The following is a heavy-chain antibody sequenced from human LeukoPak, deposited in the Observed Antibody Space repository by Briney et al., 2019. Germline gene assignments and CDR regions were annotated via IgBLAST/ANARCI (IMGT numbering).Heavy chain of an antibody. J-gene: IGHJ6*02. D-gene: IGHD4/OR15-4a*01. Sequence: GGSLRLSCAASGFTFDDYAMHWVRQAPGKGLKWVSGISWNSGSIGYADSVKGRFTISRDNAKNSLYLQMNSLRAEDTALYYCAKDIRANAPYGMDVWGQGTTVTVSS. V-gene: IGHV3-9*01. CDR3: AKDIRANAPYGMDV. CDR2: ISWNSGSI. CDR1: GFTFDDYA.